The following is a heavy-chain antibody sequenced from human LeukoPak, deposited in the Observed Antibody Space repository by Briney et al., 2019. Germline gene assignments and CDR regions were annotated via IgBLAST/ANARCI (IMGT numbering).Heavy chain of an antibody. Sequence: SGTLSLTCAVYGGSFSGYYWSWIRQPPGKGLEWIGEINHSGSTNYNPSLKSRVTISVDTSKNQFSLKLSSVTAADTAVYYCARTVTSPRRYYYGMDVWGKGTTVTVSS. J-gene: IGHJ6*04. CDR3: ARTVTSPRRYYYGMDV. CDR2: INHSGST. CDR1: GGSFSGYY. D-gene: IGHD4-17*01. V-gene: IGHV4-34*01.